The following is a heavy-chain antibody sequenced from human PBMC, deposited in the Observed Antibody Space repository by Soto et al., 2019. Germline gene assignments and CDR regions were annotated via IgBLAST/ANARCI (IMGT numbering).Heavy chain of an antibody. CDR2: ISAYNGNT. CDR3: ARTLYYDFWSGRNWFDP. CDR1: GYTFTSYG. Sequence: GASVKVSCKASGYTFTSYGISWVRQAPGQGLEWMGWISAYNGNTNYAQKLQGRVTMTTDTSTSTAYMELRSLRSDDTAVYYCARTLYYDFWSGRNWFDPWGQGTLVAVSS. D-gene: IGHD3-3*01. J-gene: IGHJ5*02. V-gene: IGHV1-18*01.